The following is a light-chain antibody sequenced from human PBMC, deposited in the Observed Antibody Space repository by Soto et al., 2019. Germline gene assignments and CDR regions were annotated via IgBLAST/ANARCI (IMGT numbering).Light chain of an antibody. CDR3: QQRSNWPRFT. Sequence: ELVLTQSPATLSLSPGERATLSCRASQSVSSYLAWYQQKPGQAPRLLIYDASNRATGIPARFSGSGSGTDFTLTISSLEPEDFAVYYCQQRSNWPRFTFVPGNKVDIK. V-gene: IGKV3-11*01. CDR2: DAS. J-gene: IGKJ3*01. CDR1: QSVSSY.